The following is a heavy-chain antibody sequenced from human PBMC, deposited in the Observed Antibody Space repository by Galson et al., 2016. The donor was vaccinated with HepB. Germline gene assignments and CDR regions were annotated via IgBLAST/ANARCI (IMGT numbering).Heavy chain of an antibody. CDR3: ARVHPFGYYDSSGWFDL. D-gene: IGHD3-22*01. Sequence: SVKVSCKASGYTFSIYGISWVRQAPGQGLEWMGWVSVYKDYRHYAQNFQGRVTMTTDTSTSTAYLELTSLRSDDTAVYFCARVHPFGYYDSSGWFDLWGQGTLVTVSS. CDR1: GYTFSIYG. J-gene: IGHJ5*02. CDR2: VSVYKDYR. V-gene: IGHV1-18*04.